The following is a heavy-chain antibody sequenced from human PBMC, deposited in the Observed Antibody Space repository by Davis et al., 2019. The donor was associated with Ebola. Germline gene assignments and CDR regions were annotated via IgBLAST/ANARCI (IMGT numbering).Heavy chain of an antibody. CDR3: AREAYSSGWNAFDI. V-gene: IGHV4-34*01. Sequence: MPSDTLSLTCAVYGGSFSGYYWSWIRQPPGKGLEWIGEINHSGSTNYNPSLKSRVTISVDTSKNQFSLKLSSVTAADTAVYYCAREAYSSGWNAFDIWGQGTMVTVSS. D-gene: IGHD6-19*01. J-gene: IGHJ3*02. CDR2: INHSGST. CDR1: GGSFSGYY.